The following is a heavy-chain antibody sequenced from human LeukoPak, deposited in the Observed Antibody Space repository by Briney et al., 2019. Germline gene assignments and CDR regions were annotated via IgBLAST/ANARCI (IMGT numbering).Heavy chain of an antibody. D-gene: IGHD3-10*01. Sequence: GGSLRLSCAASGFTFSSYAMNWVRQAPGKGLEWVSIIFGADKNTTYYADSVKGRFTVSRDNSKNTLDLQMTDLRPEDTAIYYCAKRNTMVRGGPCFDYWGQGILVAVSS. J-gene: IGHJ4*02. V-gene: IGHV3-23*01. CDR2: IFGADKNTT. CDR1: GFTFSSYA. CDR3: AKRNTMVRGGPCFDY.